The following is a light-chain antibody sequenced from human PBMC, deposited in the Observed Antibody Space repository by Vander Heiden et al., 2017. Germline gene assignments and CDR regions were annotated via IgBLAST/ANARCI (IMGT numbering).Light chain of an antibody. CDR3: QSYDSSLRGV. J-gene: IGLJ3*02. V-gene: IGLV1-40*01. CDR2: GNT. Sequence: QSVLTQPPSVSAALWQMVTISCTGRSSNIGAGYDVHWYQQLPRTAPKLLSYGNTNRPSGVPDRFYGSKSGTSASLAITGLQAEDEADYYCQSYDSSLRGVFGGGTKLTVL. CDR1: SSNIGAGYD.